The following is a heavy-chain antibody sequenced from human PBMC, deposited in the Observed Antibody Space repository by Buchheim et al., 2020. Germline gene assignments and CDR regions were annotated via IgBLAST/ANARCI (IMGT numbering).Heavy chain of an antibody. CDR3: ATDPVPFEEYYYGSGPSNAFPI. CDR2: LWYDGSNQ. CDR1: GFTFSSYG. V-gene: IGHV3-33*01. J-gene: IGHJ3*02. D-gene: IGHD3-10*01. Sequence: QVLLVESGGGVVQPGRSLRLSCAASGFTFSSYGMHWVRQTPDKGLEWVAVLWYDGSNQYYADSVKGRFTISRDNSKNTLYLEMISLRAEDTAVYYCATDPVPFEEYYYGSGPSNAFPIWGQGT.